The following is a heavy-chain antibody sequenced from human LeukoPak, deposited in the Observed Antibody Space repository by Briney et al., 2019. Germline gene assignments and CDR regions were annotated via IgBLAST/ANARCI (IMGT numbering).Heavy chain of an antibody. J-gene: IGHJ4*02. CDR3: AKDPNPLYDLWSGYK. D-gene: IGHD3-3*01. CDR1: GFTFTGHT. CDR2: IGGRDDRT. Sequence: GGSLTLSCAASGFTFTGHTMTWLRQAPGKGLEWVSIIGGRDDRTYYADSVKGRFTISRDNSKNILYLQMNSLRAEDTAVYYCAKDPNPLYDLWSGYKWGQGTLVTVSS. V-gene: IGHV3-23*01.